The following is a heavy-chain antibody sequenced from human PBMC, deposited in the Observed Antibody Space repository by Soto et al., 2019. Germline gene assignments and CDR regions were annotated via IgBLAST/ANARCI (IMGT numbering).Heavy chain of an antibody. Sequence: QVQLVESGGGVVQPGRSLRLSCAASGFTFSSYGMHWVRQAPGKGLEWVAVISYDGSNKYYADSVKGRFTISRDNSKNTLYLQMNSLRAEDTAVYYCAKALRDYVWGSYRSHPFDYWGQGTLVTVSS. D-gene: IGHD3-16*02. CDR1: GFTFSSYG. CDR3: AKALRDYVWGSYRSHPFDY. CDR2: ISYDGSNK. J-gene: IGHJ4*02. V-gene: IGHV3-30*18.